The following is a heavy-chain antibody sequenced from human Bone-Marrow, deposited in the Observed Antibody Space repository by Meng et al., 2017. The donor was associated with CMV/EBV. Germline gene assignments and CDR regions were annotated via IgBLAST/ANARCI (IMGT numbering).Heavy chain of an antibody. Sequence: CTFSGFSLTTNEVGVGWIRQPPGEALEWLALIYWDDDRRFSPSLKTRLTITKDTTKNQVALTMANMDPVDTATYFCARRLTSGPFDYWGQGILVTVSS. CDR1: GFSLTTNEVG. J-gene: IGHJ4*02. D-gene: IGHD3-16*01. V-gene: IGHV2-5*02. CDR3: ARRLTSGPFDY. CDR2: IYWDDDR.